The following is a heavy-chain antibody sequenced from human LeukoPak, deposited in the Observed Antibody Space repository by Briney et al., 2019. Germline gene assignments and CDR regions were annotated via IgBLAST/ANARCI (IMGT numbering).Heavy chain of an antibody. CDR2: IYHSGST. Sequence: SETLSLTCTVSGYSISSGYYWGWIRQPPGKGLEWIGSIYHSGSTYYNPSLKSRVTISVDTSKNQFSLKLSSVTAADTAVYFCARGPYSYDSSGAFDIWGQGTMVTVSS. V-gene: IGHV4-38-2*02. CDR3: ARGPYSYDSSGAFDI. J-gene: IGHJ3*02. CDR1: GYSISSGYY. D-gene: IGHD3-22*01.